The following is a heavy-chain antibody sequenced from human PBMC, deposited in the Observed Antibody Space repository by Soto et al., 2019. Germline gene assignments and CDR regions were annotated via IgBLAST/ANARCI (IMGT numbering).Heavy chain of an antibody. D-gene: IGHD2-15*01. CDR1: GGTFSSYT. J-gene: IGHJ6*03. Sequence: QVQLVQSGAEVKKPGSSVKVSCKASGGTFSSYTISWVRQAPGQGLEWMGRIIPILGIANYAQKFQGRVTITADKSTSTAYMELSSLRSEDTAVYYCARDDEYCSGGSCYSYYYYMDVWGKGTTVTVSS. CDR2: IIPILGIA. CDR3: ARDDEYCSGGSCYSYYYYMDV. V-gene: IGHV1-69*08.